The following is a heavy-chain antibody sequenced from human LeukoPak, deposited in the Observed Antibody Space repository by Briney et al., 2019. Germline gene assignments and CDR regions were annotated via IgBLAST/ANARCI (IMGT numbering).Heavy chain of an antibody. J-gene: IGHJ6*02. CDR1: GFIVSNNY. CDR3: AKGADTAMVTRRFDYYYGMDV. Sequence: PGGSLRLSCVASGFIVSNNYMSWVRQAPGKGLEWVSVIYSSGPIFYADSVKGRFTISRDSSKNALYLQMNSLRADDTAVYYCAKGADTAMVTRRFDYYYGMDVWGQGTTVTVSS. D-gene: IGHD5-18*01. CDR2: IYSSGPI. V-gene: IGHV3-53*01.